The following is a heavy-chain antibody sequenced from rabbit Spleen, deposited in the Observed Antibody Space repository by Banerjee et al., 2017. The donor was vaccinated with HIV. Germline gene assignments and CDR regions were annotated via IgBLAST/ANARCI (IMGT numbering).Heavy chain of an antibody. D-gene: IGHD2-1*01. J-gene: IGHJ4*01. CDR1: GFSFSSSDY. CDR2: IEPIFHNT. Sequence: QSLEESGGDLVKPGASLTLTCTASGFSFSSSDYMCWVRQAPGKGLEWIGYIEPIFHNTYYANWVNGRFTISSHNAQNTLYLQLSSLTAADTATYFCVRDQAGDADYGPYYLNLWGPGTLVTVS. CDR3: VRDQAGDADYGPYYLNL. V-gene: IGHV1S40*01.